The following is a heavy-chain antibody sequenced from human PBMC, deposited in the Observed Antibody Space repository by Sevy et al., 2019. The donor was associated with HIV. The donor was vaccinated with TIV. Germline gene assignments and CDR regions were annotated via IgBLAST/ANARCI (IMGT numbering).Heavy chain of an antibody. V-gene: IGHV4-30-2*01. D-gene: IGHD6-13*01. J-gene: IGHJ4*02. CDR3: ARVVIAAAGTWYFDY. CDR2: IYHSGST. CDR1: GGSINSGGYS. Sequence: SETLSLTCAVSGGSINSGGYSWSWIRQPPGKGLEWIGYIYHSGSTYYNPSLKSRVTISVDRSKNQFSLKLSSVTAADTAVYYCARVVIAAAGTWYFDYWGQGTLVTVSS.